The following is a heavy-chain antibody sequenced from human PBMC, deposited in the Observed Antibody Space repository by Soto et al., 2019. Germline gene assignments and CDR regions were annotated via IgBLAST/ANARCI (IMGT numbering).Heavy chain of an antibody. CDR3: ARDLLGFGYTYADV. Sequence: QVRLVQSGAEVKKPGSSVKVSCKASGDTFSNYALISWVRQAPGQGLEWMGGIIPIDATVNYAQKFQGRITITADESTTTAYMDLGSLRSEDTAVYYCARDLLGFGYTYADVWGQGTTVTVSS. CDR2: IIPIDATV. J-gene: IGHJ6*01. D-gene: IGHD3-10*01. V-gene: IGHV1-69*12. CDR1: GDTFSNYA.